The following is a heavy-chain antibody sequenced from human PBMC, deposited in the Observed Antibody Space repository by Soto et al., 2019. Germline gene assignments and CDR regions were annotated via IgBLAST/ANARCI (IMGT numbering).Heavy chain of an antibody. CDR1: GGSISSGGYY. V-gene: IGHV4-31*03. CDR3: ARRREWLQQSDAFDI. J-gene: IGHJ3*02. Sequence: QVQLQESGPGLVKPSQTLSLTCTVSGGSISSGGYYWSWIRQHPGKGLEWIGYIYYSGSTYYNPSLKRRVTISVDTSKNQFSLKLSSVTAAETAVYYCARRREWLQQSDAFDIWGQGTMVTVSS. CDR2: IYYSGST. D-gene: IGHD5-18*01.